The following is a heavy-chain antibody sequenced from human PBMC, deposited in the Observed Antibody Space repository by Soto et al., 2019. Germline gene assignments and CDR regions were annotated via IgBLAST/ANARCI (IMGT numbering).Heavy chain of an antibody. D-gene: IGHD3-10*01. Sequence: QVQLVQSGAEVKEPGDSVRVSCEASGYTFTAYYIHWVRQAPGQGLEWMGWINPKFGDTTYAQDLQGRVSMPRDMSISTVYMELSRLTSDDTAIYYCARNMDYYYGPGSGNGHGFWGQGTTVTVFS. CDR3: ARNMDYYYGPGSGNGHGF. V-gene: IGHV1-2*02. CDR1: GYTFTAYY. CDR2: INPKFGDT. J-gene: IGHJ6*02.